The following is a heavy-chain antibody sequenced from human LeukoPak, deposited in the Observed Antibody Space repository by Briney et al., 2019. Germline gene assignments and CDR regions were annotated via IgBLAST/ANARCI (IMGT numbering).Heavy chain of an antibody. CDR3: AGDKVKSSYDFWSGYYTVVIDY. CDR1: GGTFSSYA. D-gene: IGHD3-3*01. Sequence: SVKVSCKASGGTFSSYAISWVRQAPGQGLEWMGRIIPIFGTANYAQKFQGRVTITTDESTSTAYMELSSLRSEDTAVYYCAGDKVKSSYDFWSGYYTVVIDYWGQGTLVTVSS. V-gene: IGHV1-69*05. CDR2: IIPIFGTA. J-gene: IGHJ4*02.